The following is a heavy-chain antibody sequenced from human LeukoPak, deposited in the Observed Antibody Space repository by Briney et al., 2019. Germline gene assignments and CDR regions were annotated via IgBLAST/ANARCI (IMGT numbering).Heavy chain of an antibody. D-gene: IGHD1-26*01. J-gene: IGHJ4*02. CDR2: LYSDGST. V-gene: IGHV3-53*01. Sequence: GGSLRLSCAASGFIVSSNYMSWVRQAPGNGLEWVSILYSDGSTYYASSVRGRFTVSRDKSKNMLYLQMNSLRAEDTAVYYCARAPRGHCADHWGQGTLVTVSS. CDR3: ARAPRGHCADH. CDR1: GFIVSSNY.